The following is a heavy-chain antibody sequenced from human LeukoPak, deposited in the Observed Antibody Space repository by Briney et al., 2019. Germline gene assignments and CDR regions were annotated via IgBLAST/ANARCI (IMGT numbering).Heavy chain of an antibody. CDR2: INHSGST. CDR1: GXSFSGYY. CDR3: ARGRFYYYGSVRCGWFDP. J-gene: IGHJ5*02. V-gene: IGHV4-34*01. D-gene: IGHD3-10*01. Sequence: SETLSLTCAVYGXSFSGYYWSWIRQPPGKGLEWIGEINHSGSTNYNPSLKSRVTISVDTSKNQFSLKLSSVTAADTAVYYCARGRFYYYGSVRCGWFDPWGQGTLVTVSS.